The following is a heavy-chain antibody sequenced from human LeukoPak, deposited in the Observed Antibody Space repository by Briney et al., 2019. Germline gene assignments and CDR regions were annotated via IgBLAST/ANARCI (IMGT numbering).Heavy chain of an antibody. D-gene: IGHD2-15*01. CDR2: MRDPHSVGQT. CDR3: TTRLQHHFDY. J-gene: IGHJ4*02. CDR1: GFTFSSYT. Sequence: TGGSLRLSCAASGFTFSSYTMNWVRQALGQGLEWVSTMRDPHSVGQTHYADSVKGRFTISRDDSQNTVYLQMDSLRAEDTAVYYCTTRLQHHFDYWGQGTQVTVSS. V-gene: IGHV3-23*01.